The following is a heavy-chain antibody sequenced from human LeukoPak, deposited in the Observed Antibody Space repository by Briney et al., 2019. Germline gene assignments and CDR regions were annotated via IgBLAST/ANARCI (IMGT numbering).Heavy chain of an antibody. V-gene: IGHV3-33*01. CDR2: IWYDGSNK. J-gene: IGHJ4*02. Sequence: GGSLRLSCAVSGFTFSSYGMHWVRQAPGKGLEWVAVIWYDGSNKYYADSVKGRFTISRDNSKNTLYLQMNSLRAEDTAVYYCARAYYYYDFWSGFDYWGQGTLVTVSS. CDR3: ARAYYYYDFWSGFDY. CDR1: GFTFSSYG. D-gene: IGHD3-3*01.